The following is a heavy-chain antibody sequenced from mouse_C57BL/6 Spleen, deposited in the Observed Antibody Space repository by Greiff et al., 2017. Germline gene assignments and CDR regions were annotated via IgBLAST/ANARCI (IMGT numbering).Heavy chain of an antibody. CDR2: ISDGGSYT. D-gene: IGHD4-1*01. V-gene: IGHV5-4*01. Sequence: EVQGVESGGGLVKPGGSLKLSCAASGFTFSSYAMSWVRQTPEKRLEWVATISDGGSYTYYPDNVKGRFTISRDNAKNNLYLQMSHLKSEDTAMYYCARDNWDGGFAYWGQGTLVTVSA. J-gene: IGHJ3*01. CDR1: GFTFSSYA. CDR3: ARDNWDGGFAY.